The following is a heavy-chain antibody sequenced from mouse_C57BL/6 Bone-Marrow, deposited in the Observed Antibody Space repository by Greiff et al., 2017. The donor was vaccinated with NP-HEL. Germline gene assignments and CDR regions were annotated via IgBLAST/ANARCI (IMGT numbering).Heavy chain of an antibody. CDR2: ISNGGGST. CDR1: GFTFSDYY. D-gene: IGHD4-1*01. V-gene: IGHV5-12*01. Sequence: EVNVVESGGGLVQPGGSLKLSCAASGFTFSDYYMYWVRQTPEKRLEWVAYISNGGGSTYYPDTVKGRFTISRDNAKKTLYLQMSRLKSEDTAMYYCARHNWDEFAYWGQGTLVTVSA. J-gene: IGHJ3*01. CDR3: ARHNWDEFAY.